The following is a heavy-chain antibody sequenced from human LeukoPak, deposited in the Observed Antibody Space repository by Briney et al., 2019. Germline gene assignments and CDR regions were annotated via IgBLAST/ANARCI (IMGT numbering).Heavy chain of an antibody. Sequence: GGPLRLSCAASGFTFSSYSMNWVRQAPGKGLEWVSSISSSSSYINYADSVKVRFTISRDNAKISLYLQMKSLRAEDTAVYYCAREYQLALSRSYVNWFDPWGQGILVTVSS. D-gene: IGHD1-26*01. CDR1: GFTFSSYS. J-gene: IGHJ5*02. CDR2: ISSSSSYI. V-gene: IGHV3-21*01. CDR3: AREYQLALSRSYVNWFDP.